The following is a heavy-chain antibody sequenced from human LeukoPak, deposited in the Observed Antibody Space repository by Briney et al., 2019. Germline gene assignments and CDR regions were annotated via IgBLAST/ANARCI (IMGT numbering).Heavy chain of an antibody. CDR2: IYYSGST. CDR1: GGSVSSGSYY. Sequence: PETLSLTCTVSGGSVSSGSYYWSWIRQPPGKGLEWIGYIYYSGSTNYNPSLKSRVTISVDTSKNQFSLKLSSVTAADTAEYYCARESPYGMDVWGKGTTVTVSS. J-gene: IGHJ6*04. V-gene: IGHV4-61*01. CDR3: ARESPYGMDV.